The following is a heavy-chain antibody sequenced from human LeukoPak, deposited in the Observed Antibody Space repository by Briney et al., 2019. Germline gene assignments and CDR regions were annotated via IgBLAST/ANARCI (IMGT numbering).Heavy chain of an antibody. CDR1: GFTFSSYA. CDR3: ARSAGSGSYYNFLDY. V-gene: IGHV3-30-3*01. D-gene: IGHD3-10*01. CDR2: ISYDGSNK. Sequence: GGSLRLSCAASGFTFSSYAMHWVRQAPGKGLEWVAVISYDGSNKYYADSVKGRFTISRDNSKNTLYLQMNSLRAEDTAVYYCARSAGSGSYYNFLDYWGQGTLVTVSS. J-gene: IGHJ4*02.